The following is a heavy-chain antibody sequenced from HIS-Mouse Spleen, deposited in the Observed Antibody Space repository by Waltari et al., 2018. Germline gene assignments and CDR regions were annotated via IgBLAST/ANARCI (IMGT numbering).Heavy chain of an antibody. CDR2: IYYSGST. Sequence: QVQLQESGPGLVKPSQTLSLTCTVSGGSISSGGYYWSWIRQHPGKGRGWIGYIYYSGSTYYNPSRKSRVTISVDTSKNQFSLKLSSVTAADTAVYYCARGKRGYSGYEPDYWGQGTLVTVSS. J-gene: IGHJ4*02. V-gene: IGHV4-31*03. CDR1: GGSISSGGYY. CDR3: ARGKRGYSGYEPDY. D-gene: IGHD5-12*01.